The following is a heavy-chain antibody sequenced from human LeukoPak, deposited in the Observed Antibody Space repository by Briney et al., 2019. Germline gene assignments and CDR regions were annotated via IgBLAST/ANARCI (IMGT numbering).Heavy chain of an antibody. J-gene: IGHJ4*02. D-gene: IGHD2-2*01. CDR3: AKDLVPAASPLDEHDHGDYSDY. CDR2: ISGSGGST. CDR1: GFTFSSYA. Sequence: GGSLRLSCAASGFTFSSYAMSWVRQAPGKGLEWVSAISGSGGSTYYADSVKGRFTISRDNSKNTLYLQMNSLRAEDTAVYYCAKDLVPAASPLDEHDHGDYSDYWGQGTLVTVSS. V-gene: IGHV3-23*01.